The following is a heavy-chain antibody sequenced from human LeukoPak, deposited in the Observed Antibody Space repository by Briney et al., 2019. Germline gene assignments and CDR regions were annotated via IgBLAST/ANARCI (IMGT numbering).Heavy chain of an antibody. V-gene: IGHV4-39*01. CDR2: TFYSGTT. CDR3: ARQPVSSTYTHGFQHFDY. Sequence: SETLSLTCTVSGGSISTGNYSWGWIRQPPGKGLEWIGTTFYSGTTYYNPSLKSRVTISVDTSKNHFSLKLSSVTAADTAVYYCARQPVSSTYTHGFQHFDYWGQGTLVTVSS. D-gene: IGHD5-18*01. CDR1: GGSISTGNYS. J-gene: IGHJ4*02.